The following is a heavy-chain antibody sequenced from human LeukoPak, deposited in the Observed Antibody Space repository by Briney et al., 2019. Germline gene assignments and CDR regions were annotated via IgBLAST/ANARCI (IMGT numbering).Heavy chain of an antibody. V-gene: IGHV1-18*01. J-gene: IGHJ4*02. CDR1: GCTFTSYG. D-gene: IGHD6-6*01. CDR2: ISAYNGDT. CDR3: ARDGYSSSSSFDS. Sequence: ASVKVSCKASGCTFTSYGISWVRQAPGQGLEWMGWISAYNGDTNFAQKLQGRVTMTTDTSTITAYMELRSLRSDDTAVYYCARDGYSSSSSFDSWGQGTLVTVSS.